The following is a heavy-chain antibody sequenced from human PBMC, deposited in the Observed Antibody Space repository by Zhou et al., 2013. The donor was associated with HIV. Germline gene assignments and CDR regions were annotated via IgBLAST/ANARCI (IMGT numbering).Heavy chain of an antibody. CDR3: ARAPVGRGVSGTYFDY. J-gene: IGHJ4*02. CDR2: IYYSGST. V-gene: IGHV4-59*11. Sequence: VQLQESGPGLVKPSETLSLTCTVSGGSISSHYWSWIRQPPGKGLEWIAYIYYSGSTNYNPSLKSRVTISVEMSKNQFSLKLSSVTAADTAVYYCARAPVGRGVSGTYFDYWGQGTLVTVSS. CDR1: GGSISSHY. D-gene: IGHD3-10*01.